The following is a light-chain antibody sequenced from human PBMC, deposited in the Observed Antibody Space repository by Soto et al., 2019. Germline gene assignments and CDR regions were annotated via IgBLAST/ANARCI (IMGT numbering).Light chain of an antibody. V-gene: IGKV3-11*01. Sequence: EIVLTQSPVTLSLSPGERATLSCRASQSVSSYLAWYQQKPGQAPRLLIYDASNRATGIPVRFSGSGSGTDFTLTISSLEPEDFAVYYCQQRSNSYTFGQGTKLEIK. J-gene: IGKJ2*01. CDR1: QSVSSY. CDR2: DAS. CDR3: QQRSNSYT.